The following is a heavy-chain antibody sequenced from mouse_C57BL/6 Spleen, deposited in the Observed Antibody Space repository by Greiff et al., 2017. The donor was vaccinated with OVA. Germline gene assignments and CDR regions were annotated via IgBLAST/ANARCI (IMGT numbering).Heavy chain of an antibody. CDR3: ARSLRWTVAFDY. J-gene: IGHJ2*01. CDR2: IYPGSGST. CDR1: GYTFTSYW. Sequence: QVQLQQPGAELVKPGASVNMSCKASGYTFTSYWITWVKQRPGQGLEWIGDIYPGSGSTNYNEKFKSKATLTVDTSSSTAYMQLSSLTSEDSAVYYCARSLRWTVAFDYWGQGTTLTVSS. D-gene: IGHD2-10*01. V-gene: IGHV1-55*01.